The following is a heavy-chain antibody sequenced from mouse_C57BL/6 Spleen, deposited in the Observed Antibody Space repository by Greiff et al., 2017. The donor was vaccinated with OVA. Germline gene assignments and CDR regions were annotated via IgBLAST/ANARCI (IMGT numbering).Heavy chain of an antibody. CDR1: GYTFTSYG. J-gene: IGHJ2*01. Sequence: QVHVKQSGAELARPGASVKLSCKASGYTFTSYGISWVKQRTGQGLEWIGEIYPRSGNTYYNEKFKGKATLTADKSSSTAYMELRSLTSEDSAVYFCARRGDYDDYWGQGTTLTVSS. D-gene: IGHD2-4*01. CDR3: ARRGDYDDY. V-gene: IGHV1-81*01. CDR2: IYPRSGNT.